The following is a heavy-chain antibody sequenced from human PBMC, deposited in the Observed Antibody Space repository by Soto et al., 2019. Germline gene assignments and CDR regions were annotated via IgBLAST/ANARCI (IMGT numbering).Heavy chain of an antibody. V-gene: IGHV3-48*03. CDR2: ISSSSDII. CDR3: AKGPISPYGMDV. CDR1: GFSFSRFE. D-gene: IGHD3-3*01. J-gene: IGHJ6*02. Sequence: SGGSLRLSCAASGFSFSRFEMNWVRQAPGKGLEWVSYISSSSDIIYYADSVKGRFTISRDNAKNSLYLQMNSLRAEDTAIYYCAKGPISPYGMDVWGQGTTVTVSS.